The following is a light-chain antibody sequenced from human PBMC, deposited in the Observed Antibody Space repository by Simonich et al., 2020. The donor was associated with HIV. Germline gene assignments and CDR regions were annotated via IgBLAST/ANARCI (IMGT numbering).Light chain of an antibody. J-gene: IGKJ5*01. CDR2: WAT. CDR1: QSVSYSSNNKNY. V-gene: IGKV4-1*01. CDR3: QQYYSTPLIT. Sequence: DIVMTQSPDSLAVSLGERATINCKYSQSVSYSSNNKNYLAWYQQKPGQPPKLLIYWATTREYGVPDRFSGSGSGTDFTLTISSLQAEDVAVYYCQQYYSTPLITFGQGTRLEIK.